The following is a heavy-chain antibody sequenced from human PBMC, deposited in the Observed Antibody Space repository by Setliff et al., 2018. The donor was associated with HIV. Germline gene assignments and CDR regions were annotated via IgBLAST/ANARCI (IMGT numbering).Heavy chain of an antibody. Sequence: PGESLKISCAASGFTINSHWLTWVRQAPGKGLEWVATIKQGGNDKYYVDSVKGRFTISRDNAKNSLYLQMNSLRAEDTAVYYCATDRGTYWGQGTLVTVSS. D-gene: IGHD1-7*01. CDR1: GFTINSHW. CDR3: ATDRGTY. V-gene: IGHV3-7*03. J-gene: IGHJ4*01. CDR2: IKQGGNDK.